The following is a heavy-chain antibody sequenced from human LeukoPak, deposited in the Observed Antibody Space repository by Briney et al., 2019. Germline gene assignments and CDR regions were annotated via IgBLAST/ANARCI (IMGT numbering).Heavy chain of an antibody. J-gene: IGHJ4*02. V-gene: IGHV3-7*01. CDR2: IKNDGAVK. CDR3: ASQRVGY. D-gene: IGHD1-26*01. Sequence: PGGSLRLSCAASGFTFSYHWMTWVRQAPGKGLEWVANIKNDGAVKNYVDSVKGRFTISRDNAKNSLYLQMNSLRDEDTAVYYCASQRVGYWGQGTLVTVSS. CDR1: GFTFSYHW.